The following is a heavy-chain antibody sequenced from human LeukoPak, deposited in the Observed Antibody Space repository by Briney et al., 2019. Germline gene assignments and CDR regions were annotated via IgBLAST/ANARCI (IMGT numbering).Heavy chain of an antibody. J-gene: IGHJ4*02. D-gene: IGHD3-22*01. CDR3: ARANYYDISGYDY. Sequence: PGGSLRLSCAASGFTFDDHGMSWVRQAPGKGLEWVSSINWNGGDTHYTDSVKGRFTISRDNAKNSLYLQMNSLRAEDTAVYYCARANYYDISGYDYWGQGTLVTVSS. CDR1: GFTFDDHG. V-gene: IGHV3-20*04. CDR2: INWNGGDT.